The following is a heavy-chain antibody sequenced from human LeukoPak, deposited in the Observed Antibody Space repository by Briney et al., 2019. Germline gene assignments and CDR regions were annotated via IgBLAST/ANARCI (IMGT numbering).Heavy chain of an antibody. CDR1: GGSFSGYY. Sequence: PSETLSLTCAVYGGSFSGYYWSWIRQPPGKGLEWIGEINHSGSTNYNPSLKSRVTISVDTSKNQFSLKLSSVTAADTAVYYCARDLRSYLGTPTPWGQGTLVTVTS. CDR3: ARDLRSYLGTPTP. CDR2: INHSGST. D-gene: IGHD3-16*01. V-gene: IGHV4-34*01. J-gene: IGHJ4*02.